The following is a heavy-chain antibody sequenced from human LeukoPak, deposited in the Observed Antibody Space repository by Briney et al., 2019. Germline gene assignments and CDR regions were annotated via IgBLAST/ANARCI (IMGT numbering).Heavy chain of an antibody. CDR3: ARVSPAALGGTYYYYYYMDV. J-gene: IGHJ6*03. D-gene: IGHD2-15*01. V-gene: IGHV1-69*06. CDR2: IIPIFGTA. Sequence: SLKLSCKASGGTFSSYTISSVRQASGQRLEWMGGIIPIFGTANYAQKFQGRVTITADTSTSTAYMELRSLRSDDTAVYYCARVSPAALGGTYYYYYYMDVWDKGTTVTISS. CDR1: GGTFSSYT.